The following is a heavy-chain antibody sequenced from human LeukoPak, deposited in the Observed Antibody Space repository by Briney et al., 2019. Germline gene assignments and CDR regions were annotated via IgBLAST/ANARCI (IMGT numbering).Heavy chain of an antibody. V-gene: IGHV3-23*01. Sequence: PGGSLRLSCAASGFTFSSYAMSWVRQAPGKGLEWVSAISGGGGSTYYADSVKGRFTISRDNSKNTLYLQMNSLRAEDMAVYYCATSLGYCSGGSCPPSYWGQGSLVTVSS. J-gene: IGHJ4*02. D-gene: IGHD2-15*01. CDR2: ISGGGGST. CDR1: GFTFSSYA. CDR3: ATSLGYCSGGSCPPSY.